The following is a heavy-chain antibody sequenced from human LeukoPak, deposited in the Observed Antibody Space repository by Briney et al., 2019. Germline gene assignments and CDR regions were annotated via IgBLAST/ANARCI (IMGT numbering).Heavy chain of an antibody. J-gene: IGHJ4*02. V-gene: IGHV3-20*01. CDR3: ARRPYSSSSHYFDY. D-gene: IGHD6-6*01. CDR1: GLTFDHHG. CDR2: FNSKGGST. Sequence: GGSLRLSCAAAGLTFDHHGMSWVRQAPGTGLEWVSGFNSKGGSTTYADSVRGRFTISRDNAKNSLYLEMNSLRAEDTALYHCARRPYSSSSHYFDYWGQGTLVTVSS.